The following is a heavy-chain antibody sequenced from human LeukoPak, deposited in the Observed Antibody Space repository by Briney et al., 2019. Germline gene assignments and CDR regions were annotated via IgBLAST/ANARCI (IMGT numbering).Heavy chain of an antibody. CDR1: GGSISSYY. J-gene: IGHJ4*02. V-gene: IGHV4-59*01. D-gene: IGHD6-13*01. CDR2: IYYSGST. Sequence: SEPLSLTCTVSGGSISSYYWIWLRQPPGKGLEGIGYIYYSGSTNYNPSLKSRVTISGDTTKNQFSLKLSSVTAADTAVYYCARVDSSSSFDYWGQGTLVTVSS. CDR3: ARVDSSSSFDY.